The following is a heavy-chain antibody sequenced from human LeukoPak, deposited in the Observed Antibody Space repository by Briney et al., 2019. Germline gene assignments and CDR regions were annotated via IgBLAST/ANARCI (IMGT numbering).Heavy chain of an antibody. CDR2: IYYSGST. CDR1: GGSISSYY. V-gene: IGHV4-59*08. J-gene: IGHJ3*02. D-gene: IGHD3-16*01. CDR3: ARGFRGSFYVWDAYDI. Sequence: SETLSLTCTVSGGSISSYYWSWIRQPPGKGLEWIGYIYYSGSTNYNPSLKSRVTMSVDTSKNQFSLKLTSVTAADTAVYYCARGFRGSFYVWDAYDIWGQGTMVTVSS.